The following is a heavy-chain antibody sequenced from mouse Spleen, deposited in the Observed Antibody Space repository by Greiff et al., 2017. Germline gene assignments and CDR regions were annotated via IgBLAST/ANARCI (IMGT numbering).Heavy chain of an antibody. V-gene: IGHV3-6*01. CDR1: GYSITSGYY. Sequence: VQLKQSGPGLVKPSHSLSLTCSVTGYSITSGYYWNWIRQFPGNKLEWMGYISYDGSNNYNPSLKNRISITRDTSKNQFFLKLNSVTTEDTATYYCARRYGSSFDYWGQGTTLTVSS. CDR3: ARRYGSSFDY. J-gene: IGHJ2*01. D-gene: IGHD1-1*01. CDR2: ISYDGSN.